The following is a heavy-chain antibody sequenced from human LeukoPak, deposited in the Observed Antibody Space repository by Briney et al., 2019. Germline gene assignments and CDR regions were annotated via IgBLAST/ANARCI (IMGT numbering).Heavy chain of an antibody. V-gene: IGHV3-20*04. CDR1: GFTFEDYG. Sequence: GGSLSLSCVASGFTFEDYGMSWVRQAPGKGLEWVSGINWNGGSTAYADSMKGRFTISRDNAKNSLYLQMNSLRAEDTALYYCARRSGSFPLSYWYFDLWGRGTLVTVSS. CDR2: INWNGGST. D-gene: IGHD3-10*01. J-gene: IGHJ2*01. CDR3: ARRSGSFPLSYWYFDL.